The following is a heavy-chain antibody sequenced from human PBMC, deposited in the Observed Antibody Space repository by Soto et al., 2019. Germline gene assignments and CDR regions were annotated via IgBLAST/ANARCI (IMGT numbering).Heavy chain of an antibody. CDR3: ARGVAGVVVPAAQSHYYYMDV. D-gene: IGHD2-2*01. V-gene: IGHV4-34*01. CDR1: GGSFSGYY. CDR2: INHSGST. Sequence: SETPLTCAVYGGSFSGYYWSWIRQPPGKGLEWIGEINHSGSTNYNPSLKSRVTISVDTSKNQFSLKLSSVTAADTAVYYCARGVAGVVVPAAQSHYYYMDVWGKGTTVTVSS. J-gene: IGHJ6*03.